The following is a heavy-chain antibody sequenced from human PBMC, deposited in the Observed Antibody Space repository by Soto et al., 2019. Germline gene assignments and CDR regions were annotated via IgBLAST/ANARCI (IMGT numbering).Heavy chain of an antibody. CDR2: VYYSGST. CDR1: GGSISSDDFY. CDR3: ARVRRYSGSPTHFDY. Sequence: SETLSLTCTVSGGSISSDDFYWSWIRQPTKKGLEWIGYVYYSGSTNYNPSLKSRVTISVDTSKNQFSLKLSTVTAADTAVYYCARVRRYSGSPTHFDYWGQGTLVTVSS. V-gene: IGHV4-61*08. J-gene: IGHJ4*02. D-gene: IGHD1-26*01.